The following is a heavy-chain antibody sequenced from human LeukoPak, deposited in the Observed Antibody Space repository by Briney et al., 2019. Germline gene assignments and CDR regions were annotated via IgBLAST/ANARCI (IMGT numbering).Heavy chain of an antibody. CDR2: IRGSGDST. V-gene: IGHV3-23*01. CDR1: GFTFSSYA. D-gene: IGHD6-25*01. CDR3: AKARYVSSGDFDY. Sequence: GGSLRLSCAASGFTFSSYAMSWVRQAPGKGLEWVSVIRGSGDSTYYADSVKGRFTISRDNSKNTLYLQMNSLRAEDTAVYYCAKARYVSSGDFDYWGQETLVTVSS. J-gene: IGHJ4*02.